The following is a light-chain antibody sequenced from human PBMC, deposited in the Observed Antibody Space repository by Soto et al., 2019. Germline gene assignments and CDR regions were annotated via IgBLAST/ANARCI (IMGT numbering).Light chain of an antibody. CDR1: SSDVGGYNY. CDR2: DVN. J-gene: IGLJ2*01. CDR3: SSYTGSSTYVV. V-gene: IGLV2-14*01. Sequence: QSALTQPASVSGSPGQSITISCTGTSSDVGGYNYVSWYQQHPGKAPKLMIYDVNNWPSGVSNRFSGSKSGNTASLTISGLQAEDEADYYCSSYTGSSTYVVFGGGTKLTVL.